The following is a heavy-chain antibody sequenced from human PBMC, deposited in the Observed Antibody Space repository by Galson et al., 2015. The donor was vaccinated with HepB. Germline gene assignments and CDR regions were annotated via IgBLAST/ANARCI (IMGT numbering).Heavy chain of an antibody. CDR3: AGFDIVVVVAAVEYFQH. D-gene: IGHD2-15*01. J-gene: IGHJ1*01. CDR1: GGTFSSYA. V-gene: IGHV1-69*04. CDR2: IIPILGIA. Sequence: QSGAEVKKPGASVKVSCKASGGTFSSYAISWVRQAPGQRLEWMGRIIPILGIANYAQKFQGRVTITADKSTSTAYMELSSLRSEDTAVYYCAGFDIVVVVAAVEYFQHWGQGTLVTVSS.